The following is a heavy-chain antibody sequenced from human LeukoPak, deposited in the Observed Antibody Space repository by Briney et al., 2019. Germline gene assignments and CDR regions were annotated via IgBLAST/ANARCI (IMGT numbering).Heavy chain of an antibody. J-gene: IGHJ4*02. Sequence: GGSLRLSCAASGFTFSSYSMNWVRQAPGKGLEWVSSISSSSSYIYYADSVKGRFTISSDNAKNSLYLQMNSLRAEDTAVYYCARDLRAYCGGDCPFDYWGQGTLVTVSS. D-gene: IGHD2-21*01. CDR3: ARDLRAYCGGDCPFDY. CDR1: GFTFSSYS. CDR2: ISSSSSYI. V-gene: IGHV3-21*01.